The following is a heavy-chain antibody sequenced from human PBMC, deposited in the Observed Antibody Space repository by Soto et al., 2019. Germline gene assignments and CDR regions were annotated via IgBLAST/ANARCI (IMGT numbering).Heavy chain of an antibody. CDR1: GFIFSQYS. CDR2: ISSTGALM. D-gene: IGHD6-19*01. J-gene: IGHJ4*02. V-gene: IGHV3-21*01. CDR3: ARDRLARGIPVASEIDY. Sequence: GRSLTLSCAASGFIFSQYSMNWVRQAPGKGLEWVSSISSTGALMYYADSVKGRFTISRDDADNSLYLQMNSLRVEDTAVYYCARDRLARGIPVASEIDYWGQEAPLTISS.